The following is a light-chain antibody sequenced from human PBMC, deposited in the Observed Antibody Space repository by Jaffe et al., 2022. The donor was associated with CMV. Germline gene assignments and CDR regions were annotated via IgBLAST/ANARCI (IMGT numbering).Light chain of an antibody. CDR1: QSVSNSY. V-gene: IGKV3-20*01. CDR2: DAS. J-gene: IGKJ4*01. CDR3: QQYGTSRLT. Sequence: EIVLTQSPGTLSLSPGERATLSCRASQSVSNSYLAWYQQKPGQAPRLLIYDASRRATGIPDRFSGSGSGTDFTLTISRLEPEDFAVYYCQQYGTSRLTFGGGTKVEIK.